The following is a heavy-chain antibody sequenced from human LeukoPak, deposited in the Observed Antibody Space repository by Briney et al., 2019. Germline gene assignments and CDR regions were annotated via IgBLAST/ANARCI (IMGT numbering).Heavy chain of an antibody. CDR2: ISSSSSYI. CDR3: AREGIAAAGYDY. CDR1: GFTFNSYG. Sequence: GGSLRLSCAASGFTFNSYGMHWVRQAPGKGLEWVSSISSSSSYIYYADSVKGRFTISRDNAKNSLYLQMNSLRAEDTAVYYCAREGIAAAGYDYWGQGTLVTVSS. V-gene: IGHV3-21*01. J-gene: IGHJ4*02. D-gene: IGHD6-13*01.